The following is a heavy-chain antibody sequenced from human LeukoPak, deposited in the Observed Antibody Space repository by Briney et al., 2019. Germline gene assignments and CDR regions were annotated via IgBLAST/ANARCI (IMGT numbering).Heavy chain of an antibody. CDR2: IKQDGSEK. Sequence: GGSLRLSCAASGFTFSSYWMSWVRQAPGKGLEWVATIKQDGSEKYYVDPVKGRFTISRDNAKNSLYLQMNSLRAEDTAVYYCARDPEGAITPENWGQGTLVTVSS. V-gene: IGHV3-7*01. D-gene: IGHD1-26*01. J-gene: IGHJ4*02. CDR1: GFTFSSYW. CDR3: ARDPEGAITPEN.